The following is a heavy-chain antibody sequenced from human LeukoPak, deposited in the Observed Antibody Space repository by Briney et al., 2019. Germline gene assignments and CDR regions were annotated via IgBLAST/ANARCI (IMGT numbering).Heavy chain of an antibody. CDR2: ISSSGSTI. Sequence: GGSLRLSCAASGFTFSDYYMSWIRQAPGKGLEWVSYISSSGSTIYYADSVKGRFTISRDNAKNSLYPQMNSLRPEDTAVYYCARAQVGAPTDLWGQGTLVTVSS. V-gene: IGHV3-11*04. D-gene: IGHD1-26*01. J-gene: IGHJ5*02. CDR1: GFTFSDYY. CDR3: ARAQVGAPTDL.